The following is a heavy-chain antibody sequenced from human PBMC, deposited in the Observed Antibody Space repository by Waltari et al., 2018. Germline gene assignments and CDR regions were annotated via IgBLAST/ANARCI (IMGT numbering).Heavy chain of an antibody. CDR2: ISYSGTT. CDR3: ATYIGASIGTAAFDV. V-gene: IGHV4-39*01. D-gene: IGHD5-12*01. Sequence: GWIRQPPGKGPEWTVTISYSGTTYNNPSLKSRVTISVDTSKNQYSLKLTSVTAADTAVYYCATYIGASIGTAAFDVWGQGTMVTVSS. J-gene: IGHJ3*01.